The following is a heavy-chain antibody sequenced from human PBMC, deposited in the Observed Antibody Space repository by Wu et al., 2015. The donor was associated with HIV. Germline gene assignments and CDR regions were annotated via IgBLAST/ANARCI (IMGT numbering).Heavy chain of an antibody. J-gene: IGHJ6*02. CDR3: ARGFKGSGSYFPFDYYYYGMDV. CDR2: MNPNSGNT. Sequence: QVQLVQSGAEVKKPGASVKVSCKASGYTFTSYDINWVRQATGQGLEWMGWMNPNSGNTGYAQKFQGRVTMTRNTSISTAYMELSSLRSEDTAVYYCARGFKGSGSYFPFDYYYYGMDVWGQGTTVTVSS. V-gene: IGHV1-8*01. D-gene: IGHD3-10*01. CDR1: GYTFTSYD.